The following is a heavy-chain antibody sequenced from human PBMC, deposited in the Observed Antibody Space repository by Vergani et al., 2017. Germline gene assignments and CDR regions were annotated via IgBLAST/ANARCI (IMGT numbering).Heavy chain of an antibody. Sequence: EVQLLESGGGLVQPGGSLRLSCAASGFTFSSYAMSWVRQAPGKGLEWVSVIYSGGSTYYADSVKGRFTISRDNSKNTLYLQMNSLRAEDTAVYYCAREDYYDSSGYYQFWGQGTLVTVSS. V-gene: IGHV3-66*02. CDR1: GFTFSSYA. CDR3: AREDYYDSSGYYQF. D-gene: IGHD3-22*01. J-gene: IGHJ4*02. CDR2: IYSGGST.